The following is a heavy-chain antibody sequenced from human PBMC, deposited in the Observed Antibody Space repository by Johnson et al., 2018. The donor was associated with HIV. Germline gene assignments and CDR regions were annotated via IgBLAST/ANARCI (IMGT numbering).Heavy chain of an antibody. CDR3: AKGHCIAAAGVGAACHAFDI. CDR2: TSNDGSNK. D-gene: IGHD6-13*01. V-gene: IGHV3-30*18. CDR1: GFTFSSYG. J-gene: IGHJ3*02. Sequence: QMLLVESGGGVVQPGRSLRVSCAASGFTFSSYGMHWVRQAPGKGLEWVAVTSNDGSNKYYADSVKGRFTIYRDNFKNTLYLQMNGLRPEDTAVYYCAKGHCIAAAGVGAACHAFDIWGQGTMVTVSS.